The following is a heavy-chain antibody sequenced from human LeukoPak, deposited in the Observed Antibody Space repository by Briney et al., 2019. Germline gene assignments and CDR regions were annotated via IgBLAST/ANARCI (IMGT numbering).Heavy chain of an antibody. V-gene: IGHV1-69*01. D-gene: IGHD6-13*01. Sequence: SVKASCKASGGTFSSYAISWVRQAPGQGLEWMGGIIPIFGTANYAQKFQGRVTITADESTSTAYMELSSLRSEDTAVYYCAREGAYSSSPLDYWGQGTLVTVSS. CDR1: GGTFSSYA. CDR2: IIPIFGTA. CDR3: AREGAYSSSPLDY. J-gene: IGHJ4*02.